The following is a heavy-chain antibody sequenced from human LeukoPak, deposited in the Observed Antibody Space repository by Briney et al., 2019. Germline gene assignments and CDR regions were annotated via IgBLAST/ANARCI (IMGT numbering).Heavy chain of an antibody. CDR2: IRSGGTTT. CDR1: GFTFSSYS. V-gene: IGHV3-48*04. J-gene: IGHJ4*02. CDR3: ARFAAGFDY. Sequence: PGGSLRLSCAASGFTFSSYSMNWVRQAPGKGLEWLSYIRSGGTTTYYTDSVKGRFTISRDNAKNSLYLQVNSLRAEDTAVYYCARFAAGFDYWGQGTLVTVSS.